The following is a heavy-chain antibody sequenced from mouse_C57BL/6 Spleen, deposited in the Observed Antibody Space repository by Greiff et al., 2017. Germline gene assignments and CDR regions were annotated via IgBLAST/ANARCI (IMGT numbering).Heavy chain of an antibody. CDR1: GFTFSNYW. CDR2: IRLKSDNYAT. Sequence: EVMLVESGGGLVQPGGSMKLSCVASGFTFSNYWMNWVRQSPEKGLEWVAQIRLKSDNYATHYAESVKGRFTISRDDSKSSVYLQMNNLRAEDTGIYYCTRDYDGAMDYWGQGTSVTVSS. J-gene: IGHJ4*01. V-gene: IGHV6-3*01. D-gene: IGHD2-4*01. CDR3: TRDYDGAMDY.